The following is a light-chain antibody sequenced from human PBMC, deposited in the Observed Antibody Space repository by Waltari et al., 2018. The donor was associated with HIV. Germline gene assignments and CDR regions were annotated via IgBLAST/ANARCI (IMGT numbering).Light chain of an antibody. J-gene: IGKJ2*01. CDR3: QQYGSSPL. CDR2: GAS. Sequence: EIVLTQSPGTLSLSPGERATLSCRASQSVSSSYLAWYQQKPGQAPRLLIYGASSRATGIPDRFSGSGSGTDFTLTISRLEPEDFAVYYCQQYGSSPLFGQGTKLEIK. CDR1: QSVSSSY. V-gene: IGKV3-20*01.